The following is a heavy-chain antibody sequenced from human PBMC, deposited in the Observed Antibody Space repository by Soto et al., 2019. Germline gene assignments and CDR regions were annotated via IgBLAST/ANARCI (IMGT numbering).Heavy chain of an antibody. D-gene: IGHD3-22*01. CDR3: ARIGDYYDSSGYPSRHDY. J-gene: IGHJ4*02. CDR2: INHSGST. CDR1: GGSFSGYY. Sequence: SETLSLTCAVYGGSFSGYYWSWIRQPPGKGLEWIGEINHSGSTNYNPSLKSRVTISVDTSKNQFSLKLGSVTAADTAVYYCARIGDYYDSSGYPSRHDYWGQGTLVTVSS. V-gene: IGHV4-34*01.